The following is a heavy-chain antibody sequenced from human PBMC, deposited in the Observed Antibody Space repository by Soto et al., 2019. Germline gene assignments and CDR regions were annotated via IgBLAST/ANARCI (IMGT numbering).Heavy chain of an antibody. J-gene: IGHJ6*03. Sequence: QVQLVQSGAEVKKPGSSVKVSCKASGGTFSSYTISWVRQAPGQGLEWMGRIIPILGIANYAQKFQGRVTITADKSTSTAYMELSSLRSEDTAVYYCARWVRSSGQHYDYYYMDVWGKGTTVTVSS. D-gene: IGHD6-19*01. CDR1: GGTFSSYT. CDR3: ARWVRSSGQHYDYYYMDV. CDR2: IIPILGIA. V-gene: IGHV1-69*02.